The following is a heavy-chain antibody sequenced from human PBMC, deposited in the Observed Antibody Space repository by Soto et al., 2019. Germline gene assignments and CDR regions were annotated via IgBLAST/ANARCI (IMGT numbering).Heavy chain of an antibody. CDR3: TRAGGPVDYGGYVGTYYFGF. J-gene: IGHJ4*02. CDR1: GYTFTGYH. CDR2: VNPNSGDT. Sequence: ASVKVSCKASGYTFTGYHMHWVRQAPGQGLEWMGWVNPNSGDTIYAQKFLGRVTMTRDTSINTAYMELRGLRSDDTALYYCTRAGGPVDYGGYVGTYYFGFWGQRTLVTVSS. D-gene: IGHD4-17*01. V-gene: IGHV1-2*02.